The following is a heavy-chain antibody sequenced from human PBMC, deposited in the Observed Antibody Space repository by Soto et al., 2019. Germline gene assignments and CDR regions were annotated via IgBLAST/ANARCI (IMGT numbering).Heavy chain of an antibody. CDR2: IYYSGST. Sequence: TSETLSLTCTVSGGSISSYYWSWIRQPPGKGLEWIGYIYYSGSTNYNPSLKSRVTISVDTSKNQFSLKLSSVTAADTAVYYCARSWNIVVVPAAKRYNWFDPWGQGTLVTVSS. CDR3: ARSWNIVVVPAAKRYNWFDP. D-gene: IGHD2-2*01. CDR1: GGSISSYY. J-gene: IGHJ5*02. V-gene: IGHV4-59*01.